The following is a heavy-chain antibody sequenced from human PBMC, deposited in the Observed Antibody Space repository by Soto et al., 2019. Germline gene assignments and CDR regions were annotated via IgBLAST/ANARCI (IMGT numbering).Heavy chain of an antibody. Sequence: QVQLQQWGAGLLKPSETLSLTCAVYGASVSSGSYYWSWIRQPPGKGLEWIGEMSHSGGTHFNPPLKSRVAIWVDTSTLRFSLKVISVTAADTALYYCARVERGTATTVVDAFDIWGPGTMVTVSS. D-gene: IGHD1-1*01. V-gene: IGHV4-34*01. CDR3: ARVERGTATTVVDAFDI. CDR2: MSHSGGT. CDR1: GASVSSGSYY. J-gene: IGHJ3*02.